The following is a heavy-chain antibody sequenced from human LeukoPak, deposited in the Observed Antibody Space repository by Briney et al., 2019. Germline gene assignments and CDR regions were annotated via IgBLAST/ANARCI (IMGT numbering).Heavy chain of an antibody. CDR3: AKDFIDYYYYMDV. J-gene: IGHJ6*03. CDR1: GFIVSSNY. CDR2: IYSGGST. D-gene: IGHD3-16*02. Sequence: QPGGSLRLSCAASGFIVSSNYMSWVRQAPGKGLEWVSVIYSGGSTYYADSVKGRFTISRDNSKNTLYLQMNSLRAEDTAVYYCAKDFIDYYYYMDVWGKGTTVTVSS. V-gene: IGHV3-53*05.